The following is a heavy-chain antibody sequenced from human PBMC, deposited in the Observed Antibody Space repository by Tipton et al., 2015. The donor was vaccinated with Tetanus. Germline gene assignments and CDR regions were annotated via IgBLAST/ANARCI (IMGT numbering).Heavy chain of an antibody. V-gene: IGHV4-39*01. CDR3: ARPGIVGVGGFFDY. CDR2: ISYSGNT. J-gene: IGHJ4*02. Sequence: LRLSCTVSGGSISSSSYYWGWIRQPPGKGLEWIGSISYSGNTHYNPSLTSRVTISVDTSKNQFSLKLSSVTATDTAVYYCARPGIVGVGGFFDYWGQGTLVTVSS. CDR1: GGSISSSSYY. D-gene: IGHD1-26*01.